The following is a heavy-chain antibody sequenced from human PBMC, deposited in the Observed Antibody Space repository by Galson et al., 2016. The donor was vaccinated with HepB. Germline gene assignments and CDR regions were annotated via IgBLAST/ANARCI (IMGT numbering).Heavy chain of an antibody. CDR1: GGSISSNNW. Sequence: ETLYLTCAVSGGSISSNNWWSWVRQPPGKGLEWIGEIFHTGSTNYNASLKSRLTMSIDKSENQFSLKLSSVTSADTAVYYCAKVSDILTAYSYYFDYWGQGILVTVSS. D-gene: IGHD3-9*01. CDR2: IFHTGST. J-gene: IGHJ4*02. CDR3: AKVSDILTAYSYYFDY. V-gene: IGHV4-4*02.